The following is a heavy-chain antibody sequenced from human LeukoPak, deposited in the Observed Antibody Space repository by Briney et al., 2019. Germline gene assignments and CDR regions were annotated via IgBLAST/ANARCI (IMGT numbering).Heavy chain of an antibody. CDR1: GFTFSNCA. CDR2: ITGSGGGT. V-gene: IGHV3-23*01. CDR3: AKWGDYDVLTGYYDPDY. D-gene: IGHD3-9*01. Sequence: GGSLRLSCAASGFTFSNCAMSWVRQAPGKGLEWVSAITGSGGGTYYADSVKGRFTISRDNSKNTLYLQMNSLRAEDTAVYYCAKWGDYDVLTGYYDPDYWGQGTLVTVSS. J-gene: IGHJ4*02.